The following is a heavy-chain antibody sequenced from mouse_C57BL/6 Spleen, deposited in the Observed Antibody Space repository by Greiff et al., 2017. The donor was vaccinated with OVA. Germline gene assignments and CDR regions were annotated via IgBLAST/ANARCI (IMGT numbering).Heavy chain of an antibody. V-gene: IGHV1-26*01. CDR1: GYTFTDYY. CDR2: INPNNGGT. CDR3: ARGGGRSFDY. Sequence: EVQLQQSGPELVKPGASVKISCKASGYTFTDYYMNWVKQSHGKSLEWIGDINPNNGGTSYNQKFKGKATLTVDKSSSTAYMELRSLTSEDSAVYYCARGGGRSFDYWGQGTTLTVSS. D-gene: IGHD1-1*01. J-gene: IGHJ2*01.